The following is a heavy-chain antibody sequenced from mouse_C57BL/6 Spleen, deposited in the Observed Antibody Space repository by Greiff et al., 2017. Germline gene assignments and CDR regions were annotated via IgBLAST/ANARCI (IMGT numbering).Heavy chain of an antibody. V-gene: IGHV1-69*01. D-gene: IGHD1-1*01. Sequence: QVQLQQPGAELVMPGASVKLSCKASGYTFTSYWMHWVKQRPGQGLEWIGEIDPSDSYTNYNQKFKGKSTLTVDKSSSTAYMQLSSLTSEDSAVXYCARGPTVPDYWGQGTTLTVSS. CDR3: ARGPTVPDY. CDR1: GYTFTSYW. J-gene: IGHJ2*01. CDR2: IDPSDSYT.